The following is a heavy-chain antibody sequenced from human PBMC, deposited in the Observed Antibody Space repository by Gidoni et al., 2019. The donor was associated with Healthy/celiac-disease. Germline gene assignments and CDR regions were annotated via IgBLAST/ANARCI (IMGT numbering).Heavy chain of an antibody. CDR1: GYSFTSYW. CDR2: IYPGDSDT. Sequence: EVQLVQSGAEVQQPGESLKIPCTGTGYSFTSYWIGWVRQMPGKGREWMGIIYPGDSDTRYSPSFQGQVTISADKSISTAYLQWSSLKASDTAMYYCARLVVPAAIGVWFDPWGQGTLVTVSS. CDR3: ARLVVPAAIGVWFDP. V-gene: IGHV5-51*03. D-gene: IGHD2-2*01. J-gene: IGHJ5*02.